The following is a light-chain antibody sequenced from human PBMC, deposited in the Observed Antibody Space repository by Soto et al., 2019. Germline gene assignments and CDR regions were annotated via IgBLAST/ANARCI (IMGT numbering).Light chain of an antibody. Sequence: EIVLTQSPGTLSLSPGERVTLSCRASQSVSSSYLAWYQHKPGQAPRLLIYHASISARGIPDRFSGRGSGTHFTLTITRLEPEDSAVSYCKQYSSSPPPFGGGTKVEI. CDR3: KQYSSSPPP. CDR1: QSVSSSY. CDR2: HAS. V-gene: IGKV3-20*01. J-gene: IGKJ4*01.